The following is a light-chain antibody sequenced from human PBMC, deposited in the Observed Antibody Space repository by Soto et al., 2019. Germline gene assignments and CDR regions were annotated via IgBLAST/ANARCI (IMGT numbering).Light chain of an antibody. V-gene: IGLV1-40*01. CDR3: HSYDSSLSAPEV. CDR2: NNN. J-gene: IGLJ2*01. CDR1: SSNLGAGFD. Sequence: QAAVTQPPSVSGAPGQRVTISCTGNSSNLGAGFDVHWYQQLPGTAPKLLIYNNNNRPSGVPDRFSGSKSGTSASLAITGLQPEDEADYYCHSYDSSLSAPEVFGGGTKVTVL.